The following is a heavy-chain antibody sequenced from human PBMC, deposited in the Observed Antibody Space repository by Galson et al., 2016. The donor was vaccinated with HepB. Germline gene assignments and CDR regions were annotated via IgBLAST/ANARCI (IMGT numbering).Heavy chain of an antibody. Sequence: SLRLSCAASGFTFSGSAMHWVRQASGKGLEGVGRIRSKANSYATAYAASVKGRFTISRDDSKNTAYLQMNSLKTEDTAVYYCTRSLSRVAAWFDPWGQGTLVTVSS. CDR3: TRSLSRVAAWFDP. CDR1: GFTFSGSA. J-gene: IGHJ5*02. V-gene: IGHV3-73*01. CDR2: IRSKANSYAT. D-gene: IGHD1-26*01.